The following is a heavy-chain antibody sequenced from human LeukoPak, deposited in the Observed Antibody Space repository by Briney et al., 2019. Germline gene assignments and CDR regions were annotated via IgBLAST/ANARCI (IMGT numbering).Heavy chain of an antibody. CDR3: ARVPGNTYSVRRRAWFDP. J-gene: IGHJ5*02. CDR2: ISAYNGNT. CDR1: GYTFTSYG. D-gene: IGHD2-15*01. Sequence: GASVKVSCKASGYTFTSYGISWVRQAPGQGLEWMGWISAYNGNTNYAQKLQGRVTMTTDTSTSTAYMELSSLRSEDTAVYYCARVPGNTYSVRRRAWFDPWGQGTLVTVSS. V-gene: IGHV1-18*01.